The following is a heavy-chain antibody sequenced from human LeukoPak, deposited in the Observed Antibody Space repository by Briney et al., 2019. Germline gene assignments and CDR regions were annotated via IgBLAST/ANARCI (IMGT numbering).Heavy chain of an antibody. CDR2: IIPIFGTA. CDR3: ARVFYDSSGYSYYAFDI. J-gene: IGHJ3*02. CDR1: GGTFSSYA. D-gene: IGHD3-22*01. V-gene: IGHV1-69*01. Sequence: GASVKVSCKASGGTFSSYAISWVRQAPVQGLEWMGGIIPIFGTANYAQKFQGGVTITADESTSTAYMELSSLRSEDTAVYYCARVFYDSSGYSYYAFDIWGQGTMVTVSS.